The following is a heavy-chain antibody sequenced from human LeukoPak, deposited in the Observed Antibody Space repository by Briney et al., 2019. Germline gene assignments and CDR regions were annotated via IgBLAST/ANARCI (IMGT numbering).Heavy chain of an antibody. Sequence: PGGSLRLSCAASGFTFSSYWMSWVRQAPGKGLEWVANINQGVSETNYVDSVKGRFTISRDNAKNSLYLQMTSLRVEDTAVYYCARDRGYSSFDYWGQETLVTVSS. CDR1: GFTFSSYW. CDR2: INQGVSET. J-gene: IGHJ4*02. V-gene: IGHV3-7*01. D-gene: IGHD4-23*01. CDR3: ARDRGYSSFDY.